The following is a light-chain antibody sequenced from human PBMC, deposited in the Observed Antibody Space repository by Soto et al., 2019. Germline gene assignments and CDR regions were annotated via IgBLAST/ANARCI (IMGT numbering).Light chain of an antibody. CDR2: LAS. Sequence: DIVMTQSPLSLPVSPGEPASISCRSSQSLLHRNGYSSLDWYLQKPGQSPRLLIYLASTRASGVPDKFSASGSGTVFTLKISRVDAEDVGNYYCMQALQTPYSFGQGTKLEI. CDR1: QSLLHRNGYSS. CDR3: MQALQTPYS. J-gene: IGKJ2*01. V-gene: IGKV2-28*01.